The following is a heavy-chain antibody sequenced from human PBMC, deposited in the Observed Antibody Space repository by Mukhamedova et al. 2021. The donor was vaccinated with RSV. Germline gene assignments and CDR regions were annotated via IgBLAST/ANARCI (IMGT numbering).Heavy chain of an antibody. V-gene: IGHV4-59*01. CDR3: ARDDPISGSFFDY. J-gene: IGHJ4*02. D-gene: IGHD3-10*01. Sequence: NPSLKSRVTISVDTSKNQFSLKLSSVTAADTAVYYCARDDPISGSFFDYWGQGTLVTVSS.